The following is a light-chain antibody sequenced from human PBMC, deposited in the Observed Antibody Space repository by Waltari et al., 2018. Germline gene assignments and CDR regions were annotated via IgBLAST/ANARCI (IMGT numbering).Light chain of an antibody. Sequence: QSALTQPASVSGSPGQSITISCTGTSSDIGRNYYVYWYQHHPGKAPKLMIFDVNERPSGVSNRFSGSKSGNAASLTISGLQAEDEAHYYCSSYTTTSTYVFGTGTKVTVL. J-gene: IGLJ1*01. CDR2: DVN. CDR3: SSYTTTSTYV. V-gene: IGLV2-14*03. CDR1: SSDIGRNYY.